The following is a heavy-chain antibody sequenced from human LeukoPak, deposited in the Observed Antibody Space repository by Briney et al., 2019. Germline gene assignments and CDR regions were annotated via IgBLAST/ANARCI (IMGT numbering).Heavy chain of an antibody. CDR1: GFTFSSYG. CDR3: AKHQNYYGSGSYYILSGY. CDR2: ISGSGGST. V-gene: IGHV3-23*01. Sequence: GGSLRLSCAASGFTFSSYGMSWVRQAPGKGLEWVSAISGSGGSTYYADSVKGRFTISRDNSKNTLYLQMNSLRAEDTAVYYCAKHQNYYGSGSYYILSGYWGQGTLVTVSS. J-gene: IGHJ4*02. D-gene: IGHD3-10*01.